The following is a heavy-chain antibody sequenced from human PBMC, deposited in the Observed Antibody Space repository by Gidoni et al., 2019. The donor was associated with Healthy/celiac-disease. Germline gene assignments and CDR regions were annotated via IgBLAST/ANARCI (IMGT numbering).Heavy chain of an antibody. CDR1: GFTFSRYW. V-gene: IGHV3-7*03. CDR2: IKQDGSEK. J-gene: IGHJ5*02. CDR3: ARDITMIVVVTPGRWFDP. D-gene: IGHD3-22*01. Sequence: EVQLVESGGGLVQPGGSLRLSCAASGFTFSRYWLSWVRQAPGKGLEWVANIKQDGSEKYCVDSVKGRFTISRDNAKNSLYLQMNSLRAEDTAVYYCARDITMIVVVTPGRWFDPWGQGTLVTVSS.